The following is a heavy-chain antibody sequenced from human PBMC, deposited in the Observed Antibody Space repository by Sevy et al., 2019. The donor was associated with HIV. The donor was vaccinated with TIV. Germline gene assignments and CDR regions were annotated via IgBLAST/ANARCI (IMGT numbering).Heavy chain of an antibody. V-gene: IGHV3-7*01. Sequence: GGSLRLSCAASGFTFSSYWMHWVRQAPGKGLEWVANINIDGSEKHYVDSVEGRFTISRDNAKNSLYLQMNSLRAEDTAVYYCARDSPGPHDAFDIWGQGTMVTVSS. CDR3: ARDSPGPHDAFDI. CDR1: GFTFSSYW. J-gene: IGHJ3*02. CDR2: INIDGSEK.